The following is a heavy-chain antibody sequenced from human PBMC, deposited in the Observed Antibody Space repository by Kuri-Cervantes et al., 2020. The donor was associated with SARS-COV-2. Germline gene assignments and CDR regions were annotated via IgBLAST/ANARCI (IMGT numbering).Heavy chain of an antibody. CDR2: IYHSGST. D-gene: IGHD2/OR15-2a*01. V-gene: IGHV4-38-2*02. J-gene: IGHJ4*02. CDR3: ARRHEIVPDY. CDR1: GYSISSGYY. Sequence: SETLSLTCTVSGYSISSGYYWGWIRQPPGKGLEWIGSIYHSGSTYYNPSLKSRVTISVDTSKNQFSLKLSSVTAADTAVYYCARRHEIVPDYWGQGTLVTVSS.